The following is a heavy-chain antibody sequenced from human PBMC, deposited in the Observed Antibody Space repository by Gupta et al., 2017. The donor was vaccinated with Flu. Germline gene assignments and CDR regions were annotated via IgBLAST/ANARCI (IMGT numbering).Heavy chain of an antibody. CDR3: VKHQRVGLNTGFDF. CDR2: ISYTGGT. Sequence: NFYWSWIRQPPGKGLEWIGFISYTGGTKYNPSLESRVTMSADTSKGEFSLKLTSVTSVDTAVYFCVKHQRVGLNTGFDFCGRGMLVTVS. J-gene: IGHJ4*02. V-gene: IGHV4-61*07. CDR1: NFY. D-gene: IGHD1-1*01.